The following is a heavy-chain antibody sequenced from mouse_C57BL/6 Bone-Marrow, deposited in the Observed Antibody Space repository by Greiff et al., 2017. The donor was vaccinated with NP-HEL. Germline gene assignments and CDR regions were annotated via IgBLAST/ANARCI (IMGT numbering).Heavy chain of an antibody. CDR1: GFSLTSYG. V-gene: IGHV2-2*01. J-gene: IGHJ4*01. CDR2: IWSGGST. CDR3: ASVADY. Sequence: VKLMESGPGLVQPSQSLSITCTVSGFSLTSYGVHWVRQSPGKGLEWLGVIWSGGSTDYNAAFISRLSISKDNSKSQVFFKMNSLQADDTAIYYCASVADYWGQGTSVTVSS.